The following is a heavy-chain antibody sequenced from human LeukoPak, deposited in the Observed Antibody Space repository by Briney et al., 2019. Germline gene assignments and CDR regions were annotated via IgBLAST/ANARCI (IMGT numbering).Heavy chain of an antibody. V-gene: IGHV3-23*01. CDR3: AKGVNDFWSGYDY. Sequence: PGGSLRLSCAASGFTFSSYSMNWVRQAPGKGLEWVSAISGSGGSTYYADSVKGRFTISRDNSKNTLYLQMNSLRAEDTAVYYCAKGVNDFWSGYDYWGQGTLVTVSS. J-gene: IGHJ4*02. CDR2: ISGSGGST. D-gene: IGHD3-3*01. CDR1: GFTFSSYS.